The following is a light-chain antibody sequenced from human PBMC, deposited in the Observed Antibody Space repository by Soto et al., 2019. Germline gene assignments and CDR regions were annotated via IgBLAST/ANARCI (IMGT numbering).Light chain of an antibody. V-gene: IGKV1-39*01. CDR3: QQSYRTPT. Sequence: DIQMTQSPSSLSASVGDRVTITCRASQGIRNDLSWYQQKPGKAPKLLIYGASTLQSGVPSRFSGSGSGTDYTLTISSLQPEDFATYYCQQSYRTPTFGQGTRLEIK. CDR1: QGIRND. CDR2: GAS. J-gene: IGKJ5*01.